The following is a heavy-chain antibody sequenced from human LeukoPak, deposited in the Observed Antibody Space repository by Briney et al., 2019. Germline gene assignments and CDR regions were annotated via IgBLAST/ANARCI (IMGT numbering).Heavy chain of an antibody. CDR3: ARERIAVAGTEDY. V-gene: IGHV3-21*01. CDR1: GFTFSSYN. Sequence: GGSLRLSCAASGFTFSSYNMNWVRQAPGKGLEWVSSISSSSSYIYYADSVKGRFTISRDKAKNSLYLKMNSLRAEDTAVYYCARERIAVAGTEDYWGQGTLVTVSS. J-gene: IGHJ4*02. CDR2: ISSSSSYI. D-gene: IGHD6-19*01.